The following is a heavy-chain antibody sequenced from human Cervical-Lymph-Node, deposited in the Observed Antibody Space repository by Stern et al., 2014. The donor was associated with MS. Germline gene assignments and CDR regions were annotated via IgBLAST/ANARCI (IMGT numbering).Heavy chain of an antibody. CDR3: ARDSPIFPRPLKGEIDY. CDR1: GGTFSNEA. V-gene: IGHV1-69*06. D-gene: IGHD3-16*01. CDR2: IIPLFGTA. J-gene: IGHJ4*02. Sequence: DQLVESGAEVKKPGSSVKVSCKVAGGTFSNEAIHWVRQAPGQGLEWMGGIIPLFGTASYAQKFQDRVSITADKSTKTAFLELSRLTSEDTAVYYCARDSPIFPRPLKGEIDYWGQGTLVTVSS.